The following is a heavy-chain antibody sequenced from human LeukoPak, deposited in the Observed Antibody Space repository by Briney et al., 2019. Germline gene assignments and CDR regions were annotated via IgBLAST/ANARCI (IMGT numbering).Heavy chain of an antibody. Sequence: ASVKVSCMASGYTFTSCGVSWVRQAPGQGLELMGWIGTYNGDTNYAQNLQGRVTMTTDTSTRTAYMEFRSLRSDDTAVYYCARERGYNPDTFDIRGQGTMVTVSS. CDR2: IGTYNGDT. CDR1: GYTFTSCG. J-gene: IGHJ3*02. CDR3: ARERGYNPDTFDI. D-gene: IGHD5-24*01. V-gene: IGHV1-18*01.